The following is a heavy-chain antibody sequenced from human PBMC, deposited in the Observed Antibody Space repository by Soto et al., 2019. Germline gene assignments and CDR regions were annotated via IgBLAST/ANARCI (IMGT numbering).Heavy chain of an antibody. CDR1: GYTFTSYG. V-gene: IGHV1-18*04. D-gene: IGHD3-22*01. CDR2: ISAYNGNT. Sequence: QVQLVQSGAEVKKPGASVKVSCKASGYTFTSYGISWVRQAPGQGLEWMGWISAYNGNTNYAQKLQGRVTMTTDTYTSKAYMERRRLRSDDTAWYYCARERITRVVVVGHDAFGILGQGKMGTVSS. CDR3: ARERITRVVVVGHDAFGI. J-gene: IGHJ3*02.